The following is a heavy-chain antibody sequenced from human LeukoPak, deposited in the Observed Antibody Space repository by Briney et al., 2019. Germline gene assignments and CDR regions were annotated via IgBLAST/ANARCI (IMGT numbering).Heavy chain of an antibody. V-gene: IGHV4-59*01. Sequence: SETLSLTCTVSGGSISSYYWSWIRQPPGKGLEWIGYIYYSGSTNYNPSLKSRVTISVDTSKNQFSLKLSSVTAADTAVYYCARDIDGSGRVIDYRGQGTLVTVSS. J-gene: IGHJ4*02. D-gene: IGHD3-10*01. CDR2: IYYSGST. CDR3: ARDIDGSGRVIDY. CDR1: GGSISSYY.